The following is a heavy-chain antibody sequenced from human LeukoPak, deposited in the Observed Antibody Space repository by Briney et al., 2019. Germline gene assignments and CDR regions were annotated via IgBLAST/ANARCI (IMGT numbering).Heavy chain of an antibody. Sequence: GGSLRLSCTASGFTFDDYGMSWVRQAPGKGLEWVSGINWNGGSTGYADSVKGRFTISRDNAKNSLYLQMNSLRAEDTALYYCARDGGEGYDYGDYGEGYFDYWGQGTLVTVSS. CDR2: INWNGGST. CDR3: ARDGGEGYDYGDYGEGYFDY. J-gene: IGHJ4*02. D-gene: IGHD4-17*01. CDR1: GFTFDDYG. V-gene: IGHV3-20*04.